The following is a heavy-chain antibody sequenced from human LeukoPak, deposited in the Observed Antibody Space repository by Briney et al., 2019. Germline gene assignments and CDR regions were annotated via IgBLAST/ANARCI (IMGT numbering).Heavy chain of an antibody. CDR2: IYTSGT. V-gene: IGHV4-61*02. CDR1: GGSVRRGNYY. Sequence: SETLSLTCTVSGGSVRRGNYYWTWIRQPAGSGLEWIGRIYTSGTTDNPSLRTRVTISVDASRNQFSLNLSSVTAADTAVYYCARWSGSVTARNYYYMDVWGEGTTVTVSS. D-gene: IGHD6-6*01. CDR3: ARWSGSVTARNYYYMDV. J-gene: IGHJ6*03.